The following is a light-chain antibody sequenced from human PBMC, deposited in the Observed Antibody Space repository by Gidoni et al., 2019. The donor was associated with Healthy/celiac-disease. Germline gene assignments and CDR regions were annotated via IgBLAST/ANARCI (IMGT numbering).Light chain of an antibody. CDR2: GAS. Sequence: TLTCRASQIVSSSYLAWYQQKPGQAPRLLIYGASSRATGIPDRFSGSGSGTDFTLTISRLEPEDFAVYYCQQYGSSPGTFXQXTKVEIK. V-gene: IGKV3-20*01. J-gene: IGKJ1*01. CDR1: QIVSSSY. CDR3: QQYGSSPGT.